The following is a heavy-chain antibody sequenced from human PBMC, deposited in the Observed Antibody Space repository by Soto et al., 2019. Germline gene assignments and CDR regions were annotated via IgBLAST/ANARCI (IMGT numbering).Heavy chain of an antibody. CDR2: IIPIFGTA. Sequence: QVQLVQSGAEVKKPGSSVKVSCKASGGTFSSYAISWVRQAPGQGLEWMGGIIPIFGTANYAQKFQGRVTLTADESTSTAYMELSSLRPEDTAVYYCASSYDSSGYYYPTYYFDYWGQGPLVTVSS. CDR3: ASSYDSSGYYYPTYYFDY. CDR1: GGTFSSYA. D-gene: IGHD3-22*01. J-gene: IGHJ4*02. V-gene: IGHV1-69*01.